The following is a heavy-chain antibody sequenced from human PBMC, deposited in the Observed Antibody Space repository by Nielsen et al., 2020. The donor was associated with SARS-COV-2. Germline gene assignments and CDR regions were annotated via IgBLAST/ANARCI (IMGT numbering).Heavy chain of an antibody. Sequence: GGSLRLSCAASGFTFSTYGMHWVRQAPGKGLEWVAAISYDGSNKYYVDSVKGRFTISRDNSKNTLYLQMSSLREEDTAVYYCAKDWTAIVVVPSGGVCYWGQGTLVTVSS. V-gene: IGHV3-30*18. CDR3: AKDWTAIVVVPSGGVCY. J-gene: IGHJ4*02. D-gene: IGHD2-15*01. CDR2: ISYDGSNK. CDR1: GFTFSTYG.